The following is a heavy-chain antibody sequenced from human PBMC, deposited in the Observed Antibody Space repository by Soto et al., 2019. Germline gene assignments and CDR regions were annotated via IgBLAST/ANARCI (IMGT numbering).Heavy chain of an antibody. D-gene: IGHD3-16*01. V-gene: IGHV1-69*18. J-gene: IGHJ3*02. CDR3: ATVETVVVGAGSAFDI. Sequence: QVLLVQSGPEVKKPGSSVKISCKASGGTFSNHAFSWVRQAPGQGLEWMGTIIPIFGATNYAQNFQGRVTNTADQPTKTTYRGPGSLRFEDPGVNFRATVETVVVGAGSAFDIWGQGTMVPVPS. CDR2: IIPIFGAT. CDR1: GGTFSNHA.